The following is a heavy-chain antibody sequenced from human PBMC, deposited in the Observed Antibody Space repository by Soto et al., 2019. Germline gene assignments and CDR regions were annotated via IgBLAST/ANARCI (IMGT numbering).Heavy chain of an antibody. CDR3: ARSQGSSTSLEIYYYYYYGMDV. V-gene: IGHV1-69*01. J-gene: IGHJ6*02. D-gene: IGHD2-2*01. Sequence: QVQLVQSGAEVKKPGSSVKVSCKASGGTFSNYAISWVRQAPGQGLEWMGEIISISGTANYAQKFQGRVTLTAGESTSTAYMELSSLRSEDTAVYYWARSQGSSTSLEIYYYYYYGMDVWGQGTTVTVSS. CDR2: IISISGTA. CDR1: GGTFSNYA.